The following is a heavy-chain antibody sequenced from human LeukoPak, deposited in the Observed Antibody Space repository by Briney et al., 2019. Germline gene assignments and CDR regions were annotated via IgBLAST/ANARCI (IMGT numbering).Heavy chain of an antibody. CDR1: GCLSGSIV. D-gene: IGHD5-12*01. Sequence: PSCGAAGCLSGSIVMTWGRVGACIRPNRASAISGSAYSTYYAVSVKGRFTISRDNSKNTLYLQMNSLRAEDTAVYYCAKEAGYSGYDFPDFWGQGTLAIVTS. CDR2: ISGSAYST. V-gene: IGHV3-23*01. J-gene: IGHJ4*02. CDR3: AKEAGYSGYDFPDF.